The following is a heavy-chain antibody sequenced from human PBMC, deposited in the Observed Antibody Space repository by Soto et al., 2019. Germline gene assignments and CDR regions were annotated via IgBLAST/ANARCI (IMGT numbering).Heavy chain of an antibody. Sequence: QVHLAQSGAEVKKPGASVKVSCKASGYTFTSFAIHWVRQAPGQGLEWMGWINAGNGNIKHSQKFQHRVSITRDTSASTAYMELSSLRFEDTAVYYCARDGAVAGDSNFDYWGQGTLVTVSS. D-gene: IGHD6-19*01. V-gene: IGHV1-3*01. CDR3: ARDGAVAGDSNFDY. J-gene: IGHJ4*02. CDR1: GYTFTSFA. CDR2: INAGNGNI.